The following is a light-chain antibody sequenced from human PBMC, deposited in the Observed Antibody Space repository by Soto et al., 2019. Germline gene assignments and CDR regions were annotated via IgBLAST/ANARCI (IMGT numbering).Light chain of an antibody. V-gene: IGKV3-11*01. Sequence: EIVLTQSPATLSLSPGERATLSCRASQSVSSYLAWYQQKPGQAPRLLIYDASNRATGIPARFSGSGSGTDFTLTISSLEPEDFAFYYCPQRSIYPQCTFGQVT. J-gene: IGKJ1*01. CDR2: DAS. CDR1: QSVSSY. CDR3: PQRSIYPQCT.